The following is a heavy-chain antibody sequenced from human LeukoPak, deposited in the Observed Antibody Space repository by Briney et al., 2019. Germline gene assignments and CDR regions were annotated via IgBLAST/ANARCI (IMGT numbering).Heavy chain of an antibody. CDR1: GVTFSSDS. CDR3: ARDPSFDC. V-gene: IGHV3-48*02. CDR2: INTGSTTI. Sequence: QPGGSLRLSCVAPGVTFSSDSMIWVRQAPGKGLEWVSYINTGSTTIYYADSVKGRFTISRNNAKNSLYLHMSSLRDEDTAVYFCARDPSFDCWGQGTLVTVSS. J-gene: IGHJ4*02.